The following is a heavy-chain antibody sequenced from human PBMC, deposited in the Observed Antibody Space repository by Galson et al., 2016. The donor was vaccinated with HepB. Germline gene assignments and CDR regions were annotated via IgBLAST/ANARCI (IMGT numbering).Heavy chain of an antibody. D-gene: IGHD2-2*01. V-gene: IGHV3-33*06. CDR2: LWYDGNNK. J-gene: IGHJ6*02. Sequence: SLRLSCAASGFAFSPFGMHWVRQAPGKGLEWLAVLWYDGNNKSYLNSVKGRFTISRENSKNMLYLQLNSLRVEDPAVYYCAKGLAYCSGTSCLSYSDSPGGGMDVWGQGTTVTGSS. CDR3: AKGLAYCSGTSCLSYSDSPGGGMDV. CDR1: GFAFSPFG.